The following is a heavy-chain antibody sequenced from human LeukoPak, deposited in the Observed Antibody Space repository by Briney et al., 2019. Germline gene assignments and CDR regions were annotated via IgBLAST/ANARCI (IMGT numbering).Heavy chain of an antibody. Sequence: SETLSLTCSVSGVSISSYYWSWVRQTAGKGLEWIGRIYISGTTNYNPSLNSRVTMSIDTSKNQFSLKLTSVPAADTGVYYCARTGGYDYHIDHWGQGTQVTVSS. CDR3: ARTGGYDYHIDH. CDR1: GVSISSYY. J-gene: IGHJ4*02. D-gene: IGHD5-12*01. CDR2: IYISGTT. V-gene: IGHV4-4*07.